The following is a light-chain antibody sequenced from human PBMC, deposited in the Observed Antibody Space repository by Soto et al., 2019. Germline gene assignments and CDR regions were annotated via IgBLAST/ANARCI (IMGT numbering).Light chain of an antibody. V-gene: IGLV2-14*01. J-gene: IGLJ2*01. Sequence: QSALTHPFSVSGSPGRSITISCTGTSSDVGGYNYVSWYQQHPGKAPKLMIYEVSNRPSGVSNRFSGSKSGNTASLTISGLQAETEADYYCSSYTSNSTVVFGGGTKLTVL. CDR3: SSYTSNSTVV. CDR1: SSDVGGYNY. CDR2: EVS.